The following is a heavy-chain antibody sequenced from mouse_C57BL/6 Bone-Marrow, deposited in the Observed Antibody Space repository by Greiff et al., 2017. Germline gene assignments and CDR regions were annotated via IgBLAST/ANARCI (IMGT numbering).Heavy chain of an antibody. CDR1: EYEFPSHD. J-gene: IGHJ3*01. CDR2: INSDGGST. CDR3: ARLGIAYDYGGGFAY. D-gene: IGHD2-4*01. Sequence: DVMLVESGGGLVQPGESLKLSCESNEYEFPSHDMSWVRKTPEKRLELVAAINSDGGSTYYPDTMERRFIISRDNTKKTLYLQMSSLRSEDTALYYCARLGIAYDYGGGFAYWGQGTLVTVSA. V-gene: IGHV5-2*01.